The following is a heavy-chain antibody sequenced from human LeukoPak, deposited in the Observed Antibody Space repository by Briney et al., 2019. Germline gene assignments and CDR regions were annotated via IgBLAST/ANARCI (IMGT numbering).Heavy chain of an antibody. D-gene: IGHD3-22*01. CDR3: AKDLVFGKDYYDSSGYYFDY. Sequence: PGGSLRLSCVTSGFTFSSYAMSWVRQAPGKGLEWVSAIGGSGGSSYYADSVKGRFTISRDNSKNTLYLQMNSLRAEDTAVYYCAKDLVFGKDYYDSSGYYFDYWGQGTLVTVSS. J-gene: IGHJ4*02. CDR2: IGGSGGSS. V-gene: IGHV3-23*01. CDR1: GFTFSSYA.